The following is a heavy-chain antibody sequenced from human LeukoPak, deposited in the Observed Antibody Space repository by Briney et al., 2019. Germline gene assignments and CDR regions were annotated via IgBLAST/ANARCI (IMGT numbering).Heavy chain of an antibody. CDR2: ISSSGSYI. J-gene: IGHJ4*02. V-gene: IGHV3-21*01. CDR3: ARSRSSGWSEFDY. Sequence: PGGSLRLSCAASGFTFNSYSMNWVRQAPGKGLEWVSSISSSGSYIYHADSVKGRFTISRDNAKNSLYLQMNRLRAEDTAVYYCARSRSSGWSEFDYWGEGTLVTVSS. D-gene: IGHD6-19*01. CDR1: GFTFNSYS.